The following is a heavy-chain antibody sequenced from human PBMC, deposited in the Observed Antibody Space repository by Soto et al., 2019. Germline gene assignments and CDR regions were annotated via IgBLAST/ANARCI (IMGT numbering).Heavy chain of an antibody. J-gene: IGHJ5*02. V-gene: IGHV1-8*01. CDR3: ARERGSGSYYTPGFDP. D-gene: IGHD3-10*01. CDR2: MNPNSGNT. CDR1: GYTFTSYD. Sequence: QVQLVQSGAEVKKPGASVKVSCKASGYTFTSYDINWVRQATGQGLEWMGWMNPNSGNTGYAQKFQGRDTMARNAALSTAYLELSSLRSEHTAVYYCARERGSGSYYTPGFDPWGQGTLVTVSS.